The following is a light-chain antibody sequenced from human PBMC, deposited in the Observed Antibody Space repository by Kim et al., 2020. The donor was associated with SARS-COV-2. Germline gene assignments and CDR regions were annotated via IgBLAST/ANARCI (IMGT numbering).Light chain of an antibody. V-gene: IGLV3-9*01. J-gene: IGLJ2*01. CDR3: QVWDGRAVV. CDR2: RDS. Sequence: SYKLTQPLSVSVALGQTARMSCGGDNIEKRNVHWYQQRPGQAPILVIYRDSKRPSGIPERVSGSNSGNTATMTISRVQAGDEADYYCQVWDGRAVVFGGG. CDR1: NIEKRN.